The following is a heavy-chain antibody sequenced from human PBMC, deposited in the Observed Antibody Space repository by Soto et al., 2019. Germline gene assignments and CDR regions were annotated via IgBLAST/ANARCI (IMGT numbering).Heavy chain of an antibody. J-gene: IGHJ5*02. CDR1: GGSISSGGYY. CDR3: ARVQNILTGYYSPFCVWFDP. Sequence: SETLSLTCTVSGGSISSGGYYWSWIRQHPGKGLEWIGYIYYSGSTYYNPSPKSRVTISVDTSKNQFSLKLSSVTAADTAVYYYARVQNILTGYYSPFCVWFDPWGQGTLVTVSS. D-gene: IGHD3-9*01. V-gene: IGHV4-31*03. CDR2: IYYSGST.